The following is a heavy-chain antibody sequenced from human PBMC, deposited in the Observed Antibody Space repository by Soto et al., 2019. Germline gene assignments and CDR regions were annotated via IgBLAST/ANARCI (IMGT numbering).Heavy chain of an antibody. D-gene: IGHD2-2*01. CDR1: GGSFSGYY. J-gene: IGHJ4*02. CDR3: ARGGHNIVVVPAAMHKGYLLAY. V-gene: IGHV4-34*01. Sequence: PSETLSLTCAVYGGSFSGYYCSWIRQPPGKGLEWIGEINHSGSTNYNPSLKSRVTISVDTSKNQFSLKLSSVTAADTAVYYCARGGHNIVVVPAAMHKGYLLAYWGQGTLVTVSS. CDR2: INHSGST.